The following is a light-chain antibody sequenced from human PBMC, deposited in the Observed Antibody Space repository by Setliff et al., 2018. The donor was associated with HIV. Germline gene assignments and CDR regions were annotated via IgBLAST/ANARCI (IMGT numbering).Light chain of an antibody. V-gene: IGLV2-14*03. J-gene: IGLJ3*02. Sequence: QSALTQPASVSGSPGQSITISCTGTSSDVGGNNLVSWYQQHPGKAPKVMIYDVHNRPPGVSDRFSGSKSGDMATLSISGLQAEDEADYSCSSYTRIATWVFGGGTKVTVL. CDR3: SSYTRIATWV. CDR2: DVH. CDR1: SSDVGGNNL.